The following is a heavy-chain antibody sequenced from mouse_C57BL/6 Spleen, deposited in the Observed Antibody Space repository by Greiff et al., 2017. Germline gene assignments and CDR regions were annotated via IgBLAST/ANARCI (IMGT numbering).Heavy chain of an antibody. Sequence: QVQLQQPGAELVKPGASVKMSCKASGYTFTSYWITWVKQRPGQGLEWIGDIYPGSGSTNYNEKFKSKATLTVDTSSSTAYMQLRRLTSEDSAVYYCARQGVIYDGPYYFDYGGQGTTLTVSA. CDR3: ARQGVIYDGPYYFDY. V-gene: IGHV1-55*01. CDR2: IYPGSGST. D-gene: IGHD2-3*01. CDR1: GYTFTSYW. J-gene: IGHJ2*01.